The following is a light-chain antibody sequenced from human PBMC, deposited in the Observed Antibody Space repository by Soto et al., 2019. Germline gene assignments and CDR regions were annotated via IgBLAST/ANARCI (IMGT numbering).Light chain of an antibody. CDR2: DAS. CDR3: QQLSSYPLC. V-gene: IGKV3-20*01. Sequence: EFVLTQSPGTLSLSPGERATLSCRASQTVRNNYLAWYQQKPGQAPRLLIYDASSRATGIPDRFSGGGSGTDFTRTISRLEPEDFAVYYCQQLSSYPLCFGGGTKLDIK. J-gene: IGKJ4*01. CDR1: QTVRNNY.